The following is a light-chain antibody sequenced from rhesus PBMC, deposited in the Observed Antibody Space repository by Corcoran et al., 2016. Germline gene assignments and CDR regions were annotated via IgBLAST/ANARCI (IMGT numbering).Light chain of an antibody. CDR1: QGITND. Sequence: DIQMTQSPSSLSASVGDRVTITCRASQGITNDLAWYQQKPGETPKLLIYEASILQSGIPSRFSGSGAGTDFTLTISSLQSEDCATYYFQHYYSTPPTFGPGTKLDNK. V-gene: IGKV1-25*01. J-gene: IGKJ3*01. CDR2: EAS. CDR3: QHYYSTPPT.